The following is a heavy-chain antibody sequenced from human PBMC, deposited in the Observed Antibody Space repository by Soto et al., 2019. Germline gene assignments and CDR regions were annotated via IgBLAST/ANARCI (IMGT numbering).Heavy chain of an antibody. CDR1: GFTFVSNG. CDR3: ARAGSRPMYSSGWYDY. V-gene: IGHV3-33*01. J-gene: IGHJ4*02. D-gene: IGHD6-19*01. CDR2: IWYDGSNK. Sequence: PGGSLGLSCPTSGFTFVSNGMHWVRQAPGRGLEWVAVIWYDGSNKYYADSVKRRFTISRDNSKNTLYLQMNSRRAEDTAVYYCARAGSRPMYSSGWYDYWGQGTLVTVSS.